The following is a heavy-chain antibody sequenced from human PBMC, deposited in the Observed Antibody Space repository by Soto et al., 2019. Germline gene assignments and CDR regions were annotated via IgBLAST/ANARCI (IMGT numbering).Heavy chain of an antibody. V-gene: IGHV3-30-3*01. D-gene: IGHD3-3*01. J-gene: IGHJ6*02. Sequence: QVQLVESGGGVVQPGRSLRLSCAASGFTFSSYAMHWVRQAPGKGLEWVAVISYDGSKKYYADSVKGRFTISRDNSKNTLYLQMNSLRAEDTAVYYCARTVTRGYYYYGMDVWGQGTTVTVSS. CDR1: GFTFSSYA. CDR3: ARTVTRGYYYYGMDV. CDR2: ISYDGSKK.